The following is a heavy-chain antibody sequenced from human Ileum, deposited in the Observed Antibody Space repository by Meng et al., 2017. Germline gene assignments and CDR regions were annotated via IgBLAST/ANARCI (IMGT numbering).Heavy chain of an antibody. V-gene: IGHV4-34*01. CDR2: IHYNGST. Sequence: QLQLMQWGAGMLKPSETFSLTCNVYGDSFTDYYWNWIRQPPGKGLEWIGEIHYNGSTNYNPSLESRVTISEDTSQKQFSLRLSSVTAADTAVYYCARRIRGGSYLGWGQGTLVTVSS. D-gene: IGHD1-26*01. J-gene: IGHJ4*02. CDR1: GDSFTDYY. CDR3: ARRIRGGSYLG.